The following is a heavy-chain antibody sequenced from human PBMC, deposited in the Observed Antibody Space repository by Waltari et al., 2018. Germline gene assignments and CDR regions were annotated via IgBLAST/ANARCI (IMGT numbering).Heavy chain of an antibody. CDR3: TSGQYYYMDV. J-gene: IGHJ6*03. V-gene: IGHV4-38-2*01. D-gene: IGHD3-16*01. CDR2: LHYSGTT. Sequence: QIQLQESGPRMVRPSETLSLRCSVSGYTVRGNFYWGWVRQSPGEGLEWIGSLHYSGTTYYQPALQRRVAMSMDLSDNDFSLGLTSVTAADTAIYFCTSGQYYYMDVWGKGITVTVSS. CDR1: GYTVRGNFY.